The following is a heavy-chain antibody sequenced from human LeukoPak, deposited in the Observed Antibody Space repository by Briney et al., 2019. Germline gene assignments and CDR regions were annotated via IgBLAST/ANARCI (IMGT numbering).Heavy chain of an antibody. Sequence: GESLKISCEGSGYSFTTYWIAWVRQMPGKGLEWMGIIYPPDSDTKYSPSFQGQVTISADKSISTAYLRWSSLKASDTAIYYCARGTAGYSYGYRYFDLWGRGALVTVSS. V-gene: IGHV5-51*01. CDR3: ARGTAGYSYGYRYFDL. CDR2: IYPPDSDT. J-gene: IGHJ2*01. D-gene: IGHD5-18*01. CDR1: GYSFTTYW.